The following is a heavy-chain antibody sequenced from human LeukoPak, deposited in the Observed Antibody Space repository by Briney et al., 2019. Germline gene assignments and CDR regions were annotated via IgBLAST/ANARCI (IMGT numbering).Heavy chain of an antibody. D-gene: IGHD1-1*01. V-gene: IGHV4-34*01. CDR1: GGSFSGYY. CDR2: INHSGST. Sequence: SETLSLTCAVYGGSFSGYYWSWIRQPPGKGLEWIGEINHSGSTNYNPSLKSRVTISVDTSKNQFSLKLSSVTAADTAVYYCARDGWKVPFDYWGQGTLVTVSS. J-gene: IGHJ4*02. CDR3: ARDGWKVPFDY.